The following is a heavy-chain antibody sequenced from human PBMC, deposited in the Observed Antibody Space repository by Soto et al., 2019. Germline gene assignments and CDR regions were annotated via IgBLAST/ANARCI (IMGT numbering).Heavy chain of an antibody. V-gene: IGHV3-30*03. CDR1: GFTFSSYG. D-gene: IGHD3-22*01. J-gene: IGHJ5*02. Sequence: PWGSLRLSCAASGFTFSSYGMHWVRQAPGRGLEWVAVISYDGSNKYYADSVKGRFTISRDNSKNTLYLQMNSLRAEDTAVYYCAGSSGESDSSGYYSWFDPWGQGTLVTVSS. CDR3: AGSSGESDSSGYYSWFDP. CDR2: ISYDGSNK.